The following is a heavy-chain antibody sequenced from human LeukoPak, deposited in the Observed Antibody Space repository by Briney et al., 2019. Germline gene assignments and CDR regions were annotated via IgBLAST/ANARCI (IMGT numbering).Heavy chain of an antibody. J-gene: IGHJ4*02. Sequence: SETLSLTCTVSGGSISSYYWSWIRQPPGKGLEWIGYIYYSGSTNYNPSLKSQVTISVDTSKNQFSLKLSSVTAADTAVYYCARVPNHYDSSGYPSTLFDYWGQGTLVTVSS. V-gene: IGHV4-59*01. CDR3: ARVPNHYDSSGYPSTLFDY. CDR1: GGSISSYY. D-gene: IGHD3-22*01. CDR2: IYYSGST.